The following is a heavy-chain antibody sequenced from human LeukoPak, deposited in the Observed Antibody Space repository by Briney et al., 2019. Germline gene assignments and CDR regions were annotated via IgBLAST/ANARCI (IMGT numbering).Heavy chain of an antibody. V-gene: IGHV3-21*01. J-gene: IGHJ4*02. CDR1: GFTFSSYS. CDR3: ARDPTGACSGGSCYS. Sequence: GGSLRLSCAASGFTFSSYSMNWVRQGPGKGLEWVSSISSSSSYIYYADSVKGRFTISRDNAKNSLYLQMNSLRAEDTAVYYCARDPTGACSGGSCYSRGQGTLVTVSS. CDR2: ISSSSSYI. D-gene: IGHD2-15*01.